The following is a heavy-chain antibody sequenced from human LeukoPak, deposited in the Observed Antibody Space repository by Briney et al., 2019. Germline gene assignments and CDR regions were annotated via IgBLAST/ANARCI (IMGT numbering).Heavy chain of an antibody. V-gene: IGHV4-30-4*07. CDR2: IYYSGST. CDR1: GGSISSGGYS. D-gene: IGHD3-22*01. J-gene: IGHJ4*02. Sequence: PSETLSLTCAVSGGSISSGGYSWSWIRQPPGKGLEWIGYIYYSGSTYYNPSLKSRVTISVDTSKKQFSLKLTSVTAADTAVYYCARWGYYYDGSGLDYWGQGTLVTVSS. CDR3: ARWGYYYDGSGLDY.